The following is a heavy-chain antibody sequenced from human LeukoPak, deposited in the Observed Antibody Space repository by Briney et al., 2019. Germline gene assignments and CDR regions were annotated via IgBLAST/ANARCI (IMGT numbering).Heavy chain of an antibody. Sequence: ASVKVSCKASGYTFTSYDINWVRQATGQGLEWMGWMNPNSGNTGYAQKFRGRVTMTRNTSISTAYMELSSLRSEDTAVYYCAREAVPIYDFWSGYYYYGMDVWGQGTTVTVSS. V-gene: IGHV1-8*01. D-gene: IGHD3-3*01. J-gene: IGHJ6*02. CDR1: GYTFTSYD. CDR3: AREAVPIYDFWSGYYYYGMDV. CDR2: MNPNSGNT.